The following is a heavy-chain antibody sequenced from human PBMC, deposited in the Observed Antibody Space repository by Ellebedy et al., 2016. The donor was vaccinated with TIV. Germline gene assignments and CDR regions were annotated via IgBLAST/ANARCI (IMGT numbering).Heavy chain of an antibody. CDR3: ARPSFLVGPDY. Sequence: SETLSLTXTVSGGSISSSSYYWGWIRQPPGKGLEWIGSIYYSGSTYYNPSLKSRVTISVDTSKNQFSLKLSSVTAADTAVYYCARPSFLVGPDYWGQGTLVTVSS. CDR2: IYYSGST. D-gene: IGHD2/OR15-2a*01. J-gene: IGHJ4*02. V-gene: IGHV4-39*01. CDR1: GGSISSSSYY.